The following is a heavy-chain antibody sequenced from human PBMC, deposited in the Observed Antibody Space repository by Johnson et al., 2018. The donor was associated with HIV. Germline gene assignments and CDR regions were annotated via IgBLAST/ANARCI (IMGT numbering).Heavy chain of an antibody. CDR2: IKQDGSEK. CDR1: GFTFSSYW. CDR3: ARDWYCGGDCYLLLDI. Sequence: MLLVESGGGLVQPGGSLRLSCAASGFTFSSYWMSWVRQAPGKGLEWVANIKQDGSEKYYVDSVKGRFTISRDNAKNSLYLQMNSLRAEDTAVYYCARDWYCGGDCYLLLDIWGQGTMVTVSS. V-gene: IGHV3-7*05. J-gene: IGHJ3*02. D-gene: IGHD2-21*01.